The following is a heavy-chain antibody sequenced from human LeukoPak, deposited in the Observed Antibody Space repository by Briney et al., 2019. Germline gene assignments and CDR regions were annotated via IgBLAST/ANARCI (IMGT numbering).Heavy chain of an antibody. CDR1: GGSISSYY. Sequence: SETLSLTCTVSGGSISSYYWSWIRQPPGKGLEWIGYIYTSGSTNYNPSLKSRVTISVDTSKNQFSLKLSSVTAADTAVYYCARDRDSSGYYYFDYWGQGTLVTVSS. V-gene: IGHV4-4*08. CDR3: ARDRDSSGYYYFDY. CDR2: IYTSGST. J-gene: IGHJ4*02. D-gene: IGHD3-22*01.